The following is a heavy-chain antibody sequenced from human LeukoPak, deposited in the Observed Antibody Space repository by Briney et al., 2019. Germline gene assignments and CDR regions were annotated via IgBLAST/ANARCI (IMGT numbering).Heavy chain of an antibody. J-gene: IGHJ6*02. Sequence: GGSLRLSCAASGFTFISYAMSWVRQAPGKGLEWVSSLSGNAGRPYYADSVKGRFTISRDNSKNTLYLQMNSLRAEDTAVYYCAKDHRDSGNYYYYGLDVWGQGTMVSVSS. CDR3: AKDHRDSGNYYYYGLDV. V-gene: IGHV3-23*01. CDR1: GFTFISYA. CDR2: LSGNAGRP. D-gene: IGHD1-26*01.